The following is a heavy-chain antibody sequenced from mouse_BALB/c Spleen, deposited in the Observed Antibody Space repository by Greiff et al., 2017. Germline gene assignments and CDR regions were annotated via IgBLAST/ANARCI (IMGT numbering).Heavy chain of an antibody. CDR3: AREDYYGAWFAY. D-gene: IGHD1-2*01. J-gene: IGHJ3*01. CDR2: ISSGGST. Sequence: EVKLMESGGGLVKPGGSLKLSCAASGFTFSSYAMSWVRQTPEKRLEWVASISSGGSTYYPDSVKGRFTISRDNARNILYLQMSSLRSEDTAMYYCAREDYYGAWFAYWGQGTLVTVSA. V-gene: IGHV5-6-5*01. CDR1: GFTFSSYA.